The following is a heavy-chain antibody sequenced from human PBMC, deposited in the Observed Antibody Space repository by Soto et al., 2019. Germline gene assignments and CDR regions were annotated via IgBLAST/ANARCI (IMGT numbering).Heavy chain of an antibody. V-gene: IGHV3-23*01. D-gene: IGHD5-12*01. CDR2: ISGSGGST. J-gene: IGHJ6*02. CDR1: GFTFSSYA. Sequence: GGSLRLSCAASGFTFSSYAMSWVRQAPGKGLEWVSAISGSGGSTYYADSVKGRFTISRDNSKNTLYLQMNSLRAEDTAVYYCAKDRYSGYYFDYYYYGMDVWGQGTTVTVSS. CDR3: AKDRYSGYYFDYYYYGMDV.